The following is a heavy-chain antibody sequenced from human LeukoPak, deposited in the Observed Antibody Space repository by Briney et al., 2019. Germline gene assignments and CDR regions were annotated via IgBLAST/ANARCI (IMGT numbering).Heavy chain of an antibody. CDR2: IYYSGNT. CDR1: GGSMSSYY. V-gene: IGHV4-59*12. CDR3: ARALKHYYGSGSSRLDP. J-gene: IGHJ5*02. Sequence: SETLSLTCTVSGGSMSSYYWSWIRQPPGKGLEWIGYIYYSGNTNYNPSLKSRVTISVDTSKNQFSLKLSSVAAADTAVYYCARALKHYYGSGSSRLDPWGQGTLVTVSS. D-gene: IGHD3-10*01.